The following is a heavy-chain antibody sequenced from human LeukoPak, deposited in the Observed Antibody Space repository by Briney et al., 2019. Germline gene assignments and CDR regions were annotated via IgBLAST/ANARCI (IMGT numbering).Heavy chain of an antibody. D-gene: IGHD3-22*01. CDR2: FDPEDGET. V-gene: IGHV1-24*01. Sequence: ASVKVSCKVSGYTLTELSMHWVRQAPGKGLEWMGGFDPEDGETIYAQKFQGRVTMTRDTSISTAYMELSRLRSDDTAVYYCARDPKYYYDSSGYYDDYWGQGTLVTVSS. CDR1: GYTLTELS. CDR3: ARDPKYYYDSSGYYDDY. J-gene: IGHJ4*02.